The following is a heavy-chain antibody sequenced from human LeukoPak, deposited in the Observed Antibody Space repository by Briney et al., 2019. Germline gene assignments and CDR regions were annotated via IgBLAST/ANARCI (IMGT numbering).Heavy chain of an antibody. CDR3: ASHPVGSSIACFGY. D-gene: IGHD6-6*01. V-gene: IGHV3-20*04. J-gene: IGHJ4*02. CDR1: GFTFDDYG. Sequence: SGGSLRLSCADSGFTFDDYGMSWVRQAPGKGLEWVSGINWNGGSTGYADSVKGRFTISRDNAKNSLYLQMNSLRAEDTALYYCASHPVGSSIACFGYWGQGTLVTVSS. CDR2: INWNGGST.